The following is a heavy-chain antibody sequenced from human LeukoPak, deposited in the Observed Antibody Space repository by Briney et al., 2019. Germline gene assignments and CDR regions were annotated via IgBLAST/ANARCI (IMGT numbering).Heavy chain of an antibody. CDR3: ARGGGGYDHYYGMDV. D-gene: IGHD5-12*01. J-gene: IGHJ6*04. CDR1: GYTFTSCY. V-gene: IGHV1-46*01. Sequence: ASVKVSCKASGYTFTSCYMHWVRQAPGQGLEWMGIINPSGGSTNYAQKFQGRVTMTRDTSTSTVYMELSSLRSEDTAVYYCARGGGGYDHYYGMDVWGKGTTVTVSS. CDR2: INPSGGST.